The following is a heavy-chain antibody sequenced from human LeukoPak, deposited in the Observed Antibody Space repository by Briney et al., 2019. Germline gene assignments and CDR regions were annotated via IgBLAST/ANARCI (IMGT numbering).Heavy chain of an antibody. CDR2: SSFSGEVT. J-gene: IGHJ4*02. Sequence: GGSLRLSCAVSGFTLSSYGLTWVRQAPGKGLEWVSFSSFSGEVTEYADSVKGRFTMSRDNSQSRVYLQMNNLRAEDTAVYYCASYRSTGGKVEYCSQGTLVTVSS. D-gene: IGHD1-1*01. V-gene: IGHV3-23*01. CDR3: ASYRSTGGKVEY. CDR1: GFTLSSYG.